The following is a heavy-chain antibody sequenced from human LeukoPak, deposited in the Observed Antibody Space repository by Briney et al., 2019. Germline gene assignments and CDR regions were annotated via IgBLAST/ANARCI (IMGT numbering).Heavy chain of an antibody. D-gene: IGHD6-19*01. V-gene: IGHV3-23*01. CDR3: AKEGRVAVTGLHFDY. Sequence: TGGSLRLSCAASGFTFSSYAMSWVRQAPGKGLEWVSTLSGNGRSTYHADSVKGRFSISRDNSKNTLYLQMYSLRAEDTAVYYCAKEGRVAVTGLHFDYWGQGTLVTASS. CDR2: LSGNGRST. CDR1: GFTFSSYA. J-gene: IGHJ4*02.